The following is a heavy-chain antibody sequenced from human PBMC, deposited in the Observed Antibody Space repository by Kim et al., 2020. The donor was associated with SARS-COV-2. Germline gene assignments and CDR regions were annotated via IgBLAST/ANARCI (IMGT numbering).Heavy chain of an antibody. J-gene: IGHJ6*01. D-gene: IGHD2-15*01. CDR1: GYTFTNYG. V-gene: IGHV1-3*01. Sequence: ASVKVSCKASGYTFTNYGIHWVRQAPGQRPEWMGWINVANGNTKYSQKFQGSVTISRDTSASTAYMEVSSLRSEDTAVYFCARAPDCSGVGCRPGRSDYYGMAVWGHGTTVTVSP. CDR2: INVANGNT. CDR3: ARAPDCSGVGCRPGRSDYYGMAV.